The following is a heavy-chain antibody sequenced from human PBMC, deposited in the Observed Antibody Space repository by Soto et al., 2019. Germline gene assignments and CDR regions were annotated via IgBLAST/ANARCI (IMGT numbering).Heavy chain of an antibody. V-gene: IGHV4-34*01. J-gene: IGHJ6*02. Sequence: SETLSLTCAAYDGSFSGYSWSWIRQPPGKGLEWIGEISDSGNTNYNPSLKSRVTISVDTSKNQFSLNLSSVTAADTAVYYCARGRQGSRLVMVRGGVRTGNGMDVWGQGTTVTVSS. CDR3: ARGRQGSRLVMVRGGVRTGNGMDV. CDR1: DGSFSGYS. CDR2: ISDSGNT. D-gene: IGHD3-10*01.